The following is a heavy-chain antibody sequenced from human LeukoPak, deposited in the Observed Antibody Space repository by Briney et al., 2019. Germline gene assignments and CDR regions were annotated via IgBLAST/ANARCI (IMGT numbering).Heavy chain of an antibody. CDR2: INTDGSST. V-gene: IGHV3-74*01. J-gene: IGHJ4*02. CDR3: ARGMTYYYGSGKFDY. Sequence: PGGSLRLSCEASGFTFSEYYMHSARQAPGKRLVWVSCINTDGSSTSHVDSVKGRFTISRDNAKNTLYLQMDSLRAEDTAVYYCARGMTYYYGSGKFDYWGQGTLVTVSS. D-gene: IGHD3-10*01. CDR1: GFTFSEYY.